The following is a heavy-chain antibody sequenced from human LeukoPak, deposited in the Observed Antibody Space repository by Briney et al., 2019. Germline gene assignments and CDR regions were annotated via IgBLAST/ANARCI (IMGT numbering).Heavy chain of an antibody. V-gene: IGHV1-69*06. J-gene: IGHJ2*01. CDR2: IIPIFGTA. CDR3: ARHYLGAYQWYFDL. Sequence: SVKVSCKASGGTFSSYAISWVRQAPGQGLEWMGGIIPIFGTANYAQKFQGRVTITADKSTSTAYMELSSLRSEDTALYYCARHYLGAYQWYFDLWGRGTLVTVSS. D-gene: IGHD3-16*01. CDR1: GGTFSSYA.